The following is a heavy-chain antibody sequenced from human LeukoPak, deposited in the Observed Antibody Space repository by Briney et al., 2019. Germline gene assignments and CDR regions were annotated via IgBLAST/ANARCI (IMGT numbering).Heavy chain of an antibody. Sequence: GGSLRLSCEGSGFTFEDFDMTWVRQAPRKGLEWVSTIKLNGDVIGYADSVKGRFIISRDNAKNSLFLQMNSLRADDTAFCYCARDPTLYSRDYWGQGTLVTVSS. CDR1: GFTFEDFD. D-gene: IGHD4-11*01. CDR2: IKLNGDVI. V-gene: IGHV3-20*04. CDR3: ARDPTLYSRDY. J-gene: IGHJ4*02.